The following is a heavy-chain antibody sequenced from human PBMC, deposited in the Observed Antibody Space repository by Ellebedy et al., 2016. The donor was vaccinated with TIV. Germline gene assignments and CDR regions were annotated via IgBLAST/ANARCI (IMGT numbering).Heavy chain of an antibody. CDR1: GFSLSTTRVS. D-gene: IGHD6-19*01. CDR3: ARTDGSGWAFDS. CDR2: IDWDDDK. V-gene: IGHV2-70*11. J-gene: IGHJ4*02. Sequence: SGPTLVKSTQTLTLTCTFSGFSLSTTRVSVSWIRQPPGKALEWLARIDWDDDKYFNTSLRTRLTISKDTSKNQVVLTMTNMDPVDTATYYCARTDGSGWAFDSWGQGTLVTVSS.